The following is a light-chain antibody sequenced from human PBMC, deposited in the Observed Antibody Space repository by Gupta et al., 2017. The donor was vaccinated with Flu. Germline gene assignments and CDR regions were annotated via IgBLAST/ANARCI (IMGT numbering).Light chain of an antibody. Sequence: SALTQPPSASGSPGPSVTISCTGTTSDVGAYKFVSWYQQHPGKAPKLIIYDVSNRPSGVPDRFSGSKSGNTASLTVSGLQAEDEADYYCSSDAGTNNYVFGGGTRLTVL. J-gene: IGLJ2*01. CDR3: SSDAGTNNYV. CDR1: TSDVGAYKF. V-gene: IGLV2-8*01. CDR2: DVS.